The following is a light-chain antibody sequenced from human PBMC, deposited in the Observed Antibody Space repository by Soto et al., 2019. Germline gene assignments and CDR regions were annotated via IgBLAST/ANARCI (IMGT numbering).Light chain of an antibody. V-gene: IGLV2-14*01. J-gene: IGLJ3*02. Sequence: QSALTQPASVSGSPGQSITISCTGTSSDIGGYNYVSWYQQHPGKAPKLMIYEVTNRPSGVSSRFSGSKSGNTACLTISALQAEDEADYYCSSYTSSSTLVFGGGTKLTVL. CDR2: EVT. CDR3: SSYTSSSTLV. CDR1: SSDIGGYNY.